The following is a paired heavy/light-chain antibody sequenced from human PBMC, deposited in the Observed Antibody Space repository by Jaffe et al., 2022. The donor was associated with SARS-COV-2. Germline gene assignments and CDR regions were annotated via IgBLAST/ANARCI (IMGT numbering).Heavy chain of an antibody. CDR2: IHSSEGV. CDR1: GGSISSTNYY. D-gene: IGHD7-27*01. CDR3: ARHRTPMSLNWGAFGI. Sequence: QPQLQESGPGLVKPSETLSLTCTVSGGSISSTNYYWGWIRQPPGKGLEWIGSIHSSEGVYYSPSLRSRVAISIDTSKNQLSLKLSSVTAADTAIYYCARHRTPMSLNWGAFGIWGQGVLVTVSS. V-gene: IGHV4-39*01. J-gene: IGHJ4*02.
Light chain of an antibody. CDR2: WAS. CDR3: HQYYTTLLT. Sequence: DIVMTQSPDSLAVSLGETATINCKSSQSVLYSSNNKNYLAWYQQKPGQPPKLLIYWASTRESGVPDRFSGSGSGTDFTLTISSLQAEDVAVYYCHQYYTTLLTFGGGTRVEIK. CDR1: QSVLYSSNNKNY. V-gene: IGKV4-1*01. J-gene: IGKJ4*01.